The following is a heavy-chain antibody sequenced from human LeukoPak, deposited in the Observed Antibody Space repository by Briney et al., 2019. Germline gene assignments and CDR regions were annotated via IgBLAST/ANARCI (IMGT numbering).Heavy chain of an antibody. CDR3: ARGGYCSSTSCYAGVDY. J-gene: IGHJ4*02. V-gene: IGHV4-4*02. D-gene: IGHD2-2*01. CDR2: IYHSGST. CDR1: GGSISSSNW. Sequence: SETLSLTCAVYGGSISSSNWWSWVRQPPGKGLEWIGEIYHSGSTNYNPSLKSRVTISVDKSKNQFSLKLSSVTAADTAVYYCARGGYCSSTSCYAGVDYWGQGTLDTVSS.